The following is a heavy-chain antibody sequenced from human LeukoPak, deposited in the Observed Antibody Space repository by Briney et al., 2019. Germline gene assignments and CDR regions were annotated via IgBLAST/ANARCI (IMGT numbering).Heavy chain of an antibody. CDR1: GFTFSNYA. V-gene: IGHV3-23*01. D-gene: IGHD2-8*02. J-gene: IGHJ3*02. CDR2: IVGSGGST. Sequence: GASLRLSCAASGFTFSNYAMSWVRQAPGKGLEWVSAIVGSGGSTYYADSVKGRFTISRDNAKNTLYLQMSRLRAEDTAVYYCARDRASPDSTAIWGQGTMVTVPS. CDR3: ARDRASPDSTAI.